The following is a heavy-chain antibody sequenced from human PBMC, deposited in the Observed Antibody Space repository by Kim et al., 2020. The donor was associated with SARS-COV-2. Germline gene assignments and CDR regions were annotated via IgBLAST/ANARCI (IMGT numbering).Heavy chain of an antibody. CDR2: ISWNSGSI. CDR3: AKDGERWLQFGWFDP. CDR1: GFTFDDYA. Sequence: GGSLRLSCAASGFTFDDYAMHWVRQAPGKGLEWVSGISWNSGSIGYADSVKGRFTISRDNAKNSLYLQMNSLRAEDTALYYCAKDGERWLQFGWFDPWGQGTLVTVSS. J-gene: IGHJ5*02. V-gene: IGHV3-9*01. D-gene: IGHD5-12*01.